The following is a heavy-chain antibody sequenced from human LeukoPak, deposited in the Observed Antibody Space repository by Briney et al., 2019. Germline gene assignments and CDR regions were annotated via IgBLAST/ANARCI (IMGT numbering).Heavy chain of an antibody. CDR3: AASHDYGDYVRWFDA. CDR1: GCTFSSYA. CDR2: ITPIFGTA. D-gene: IGHD4-17*01. J-gene: IGHJ5*01. Sequence: SVKVSCKSSGCTFSSYAISRVRQPPGQGLEWMGVITPIFGTANYAQKFQGGVTMTADKSTSTAYMELSSLRSEDTAGYDGAASHDYGDYVRWFDAWGDRTLVVVSS. V-gene: IGHV1-69*06.